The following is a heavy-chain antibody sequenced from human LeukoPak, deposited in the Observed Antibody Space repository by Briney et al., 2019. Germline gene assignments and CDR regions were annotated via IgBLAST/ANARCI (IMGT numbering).Heavy chain of an antibody. D-gene: IGHD6-19*01. J-gene: IGHJ4*02. CDR2: ISGSGGST. CDR1: GFTFSSYG. V-gene: IGHV3-23*01. CDR3: AKESGGYSSGWYRYYFDY. Sequence: PGGSLRLSCAASGFTFSSYGMSWVRQAPGKGLEWVSGISGSGGSTYYADSVKGRFTISRDNSKNTLSLQMNSLRAEDTAVYYCAKESGGYSSGWYRYYFDYWGQGTLVTVSS.